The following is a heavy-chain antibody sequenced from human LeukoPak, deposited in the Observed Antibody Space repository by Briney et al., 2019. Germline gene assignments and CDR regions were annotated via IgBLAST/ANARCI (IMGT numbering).Heavy chain of an antibody. V-gene: IGHV4-34*01. CDR2: INHSGST. Sequence: SETLSLTCAVYGGSFSGYYWSWIRQPPGKGLEWIGEINHSGSTNYNPPLKSRVTISVDTSKNQFSLKLSSVTAADTAVYYCARMRRRGITIFGVANNWFDPWGQGTLVTVSS. CDR1: GGSFSGYY. J-gene: IGHJ5*02. CDR3: ARMRRRGITIFGVANNWFDP. D-gene: IGHD3-3*01.